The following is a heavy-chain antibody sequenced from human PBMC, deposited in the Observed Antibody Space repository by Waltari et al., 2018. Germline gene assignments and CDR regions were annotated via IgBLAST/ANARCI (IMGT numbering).Heavy chain of an antibody. D-gene: IGHD3-3*01. Sequence: QVQLQESGPGLVKPSETLSLTCTVSGGSISSYYWSWIRQPPGKGLEWIGYIYYSGSTSYNPSLQSRVTISVATSKNQFSLKLSSVTAADTAVYYCARLSDFWSGYYPSGFDYWGQGTLVTVSS. CDR3: ARLSDFWSGYYPSGFDY. J-gene: IGHJ4*02. V-gene: IGHV4-59*08. CDR2: IYYSGST. CDR1: GGSISSYY.